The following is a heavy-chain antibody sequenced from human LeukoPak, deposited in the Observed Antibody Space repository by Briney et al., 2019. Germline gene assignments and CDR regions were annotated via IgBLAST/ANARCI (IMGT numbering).Heavy chain of an antibody. CDR1: GFTFSDYY. D-gene: IGHD4-23*01. V-gene: IGHV3-11*01. CDR3: ARDRGNSDPGDWFDS. J-gene: IGHJ5*01. Sequence: GGSLRLSCAASGFTFSDYYMSWIRQAPGKGLEWVSYISGSTVYYAASVRGRFTISRDNAKNSLFLRMNSLRAEDTAVYYCARDRGNSDPGDWFDSWGQGTLVTVSS. CDR2: ISGSTV.